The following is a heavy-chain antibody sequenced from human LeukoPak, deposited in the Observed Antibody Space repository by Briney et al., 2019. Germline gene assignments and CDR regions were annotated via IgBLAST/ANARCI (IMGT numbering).Heavy chain of an antibody. V-gene: IGHV4-30-2*01. D-gene: IGHD4-4*01. CDR1: GGSISSGGYS. Sequence: SETLSFTCAVSGGSISSGGYSWSWIRQPPGKGLEWIGYIYHSGGTYYNPSLKSRVTISVDRSKNQFPLKLSSVTAADTAVYYCASIITTTGGFDYWGQGTLVTVSS. CDR2: IYHSGGT. J-gene: IGHJ4*02. CDR3: ASIITTTGGFDY.